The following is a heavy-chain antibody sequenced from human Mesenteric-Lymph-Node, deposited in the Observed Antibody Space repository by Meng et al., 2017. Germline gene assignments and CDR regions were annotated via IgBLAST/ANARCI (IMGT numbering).Heavy chain of an antibody. CDR2: IRTEAESYAT. V-gene: IGHV3-73*01. CDR1: GFAFSGSP. J-gene: IGHJ4*02. Sequence: GGSLRLSCAASGFAFSGSPMYWVRQASGKGLEWVGHIRTEAESYATAYAASVEGRFTISRDNAKNSLDLQMNSLRAEDTALYYCAKEFSQTVTTGTFDYWGQGTLVTVSS. CDR3: AKEFSQTVTTGTFDY. D-gene: IGHD4-17*01.